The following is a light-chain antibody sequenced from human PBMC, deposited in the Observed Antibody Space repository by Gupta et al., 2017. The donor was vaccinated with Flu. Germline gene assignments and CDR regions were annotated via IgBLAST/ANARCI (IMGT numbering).Light chain of an antibody. Sequence: DIQLTQSPSFLSASVGDRVTIICRASQGISSYLAWYQQKPGKALNLLIYAASILQSGVPSRFSGSGSGTEFTLTISSLQPEDFATYYCQQVKTYPRTFGQGTKVEIK. CDR2: AAS. J-gene: IGKJ1*01. CDR3: QQVKTYPRT. V-gene: IGKV1-9*01. CDR1: QGISSY.